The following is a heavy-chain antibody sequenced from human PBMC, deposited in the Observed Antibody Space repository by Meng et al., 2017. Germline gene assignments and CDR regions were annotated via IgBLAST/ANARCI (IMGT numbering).Heavy chain of an antibody. J-gene: IGHJ4*02. D-gene: IGHD3-22*01. Sequence: QVQLVQSGSELKKPGASVKVSCKASGYTFTSYAMNWVRQAPGQGLEWMGWINTNTGNPTYAQGFTGRFVFSLDTSVSTAYLQISSLKAEDTAVYYCAREGVGYYDSSGLSSYFDYWGQGTLVTVSS. CDR2: INTNTGNP. CDR1: GYTFTSYA. V-gene: IGHV7-4-1*02. CDR3: AREGVGYYDSSGLSSYFDY.